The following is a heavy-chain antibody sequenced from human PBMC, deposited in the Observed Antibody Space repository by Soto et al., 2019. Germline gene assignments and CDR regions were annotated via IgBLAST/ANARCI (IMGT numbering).Heavy chain of an antibody. CDR3: ARVDHRGYFAILTDY. CDR1: GDSLSRGGHY. Sequence: SETLSLTCTVSGDSLSRGGHYWSWFRQTQGKGLEWIGHIYDSVNTYYSPSLRSRVTISADMSKNQFSLNLRSVTAADTAVYYCARVDHRGYFAILTDYWGQGTLVTVSS. V-gene: IGHV4-31*03. CDR2: IYDSVNT. J-gene: IGHJ4*02. D-gene: IGHD3-9*01.